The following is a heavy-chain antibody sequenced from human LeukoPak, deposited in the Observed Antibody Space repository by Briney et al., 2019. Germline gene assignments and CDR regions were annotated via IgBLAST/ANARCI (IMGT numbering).Heavy chain of an antibody. Sequence: GGSLRLSCAASGFTFSSYWMHWVRQAPGKGLVWVSRINSDGSSTSYADSVKGRFTISRDNAKNTLYLQMNSLRAEDTAVYYCAREGTILRYFDWFRWFDPWGQGTLVTVSS. J-gene: IGHJ5*02. V-gene: IGHV3-74*01. CDR2: INSDGSST. CDR3: AREGTILRYFDWFRWFDP. CDR1: GFTFSSYW. D-gene: IGHD3-9*01.